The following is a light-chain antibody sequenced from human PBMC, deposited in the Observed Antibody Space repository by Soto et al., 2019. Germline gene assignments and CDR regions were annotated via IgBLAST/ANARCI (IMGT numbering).Light chain of an antibody. CDR1: QDIGNS. V-gene: IGKV1-33*01. CDR3: QKSDHLPL. CDR2: DAS. J-gene: IGKJ3*01. Sequence: DIQMTQSPPSLSASVGDRVTINCQASQDIGNSLNWFQHKPGKAPNLVIYDASNLEIGVPSRFSGSGSGTDFTVTISSLRPEDIATYYCQKSDHLPLFGPGTKVESK.